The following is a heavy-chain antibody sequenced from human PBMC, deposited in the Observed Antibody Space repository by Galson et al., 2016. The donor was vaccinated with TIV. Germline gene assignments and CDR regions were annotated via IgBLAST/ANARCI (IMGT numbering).Heavy chain of an antibody. Sequence: SLRLSCAASGFTFSNYAMNWVRQGPGKGLEWVSVVSGSGGSTYYADSVKGRFTVSRDNSKNTLYLQMNSLRAEDTAIYYCAKDREMYIAATGASDYWGQGTPVTVSS. CDR1: GFTFSNYA. D-gene: IGHD6-13*01. CDR3: AKDREMYIAATGASDY. V-gene: IGHV3-23*01. CDR2: VSGSGGST. J-gene: IGHJ4*02.